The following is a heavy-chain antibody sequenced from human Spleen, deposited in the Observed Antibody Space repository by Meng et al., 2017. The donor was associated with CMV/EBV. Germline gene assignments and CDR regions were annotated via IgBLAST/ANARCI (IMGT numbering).Heavy chain of an antibody. Sequence: TASGGPFTSYAIRWVRQAPGQGLEWMRGIIPIFGTANYAQKLQGRVTITTDETTSTAYMELSSLRSEDTAVYYCARGRRLTRGYFDLWGRGTLVTVSS. CDR3: ARGRRLTRGYFDL. CDR1: GGPFTSYA. J-gene: IGHJ2*01. CDR2: IIPIFGTA. V-gene: IGHV1-69*05. D-gene: IGHD2-21*02.